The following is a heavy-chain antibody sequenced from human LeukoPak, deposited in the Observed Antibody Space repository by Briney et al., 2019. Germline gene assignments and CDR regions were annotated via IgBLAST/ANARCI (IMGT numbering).Heavy chain of an antibody. CDR1: GYTFTGYY. CDR2: INPNSGDT. CDR3: ARGVGTSVVTPDY. D-gene: IGHD4-23*01. Sequence: ASVKVSCKTSGYTFTGYYMHWVRQAPGQGLEWMGWINPNSGDTKFAQNFQGRVTMTRDTSITTAYMELSWLRSGDTAVYYCARGVGTSVVTPDYWGQGTLVTVSS. V-gene: IGHV1-2*02. J-gene: IGHJ4*02.